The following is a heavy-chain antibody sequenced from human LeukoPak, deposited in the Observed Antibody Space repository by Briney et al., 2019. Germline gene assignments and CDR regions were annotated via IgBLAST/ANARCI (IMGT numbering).Heavy chain of an antibody. CDR2: ISSSVNTL. CDR3: ARSIRYYDSSGLNHFDY. D-gene: IGHD3-22*01. V-gene: IGHV3-48*03. CDR1: GFTFSSYE. Sequence: PGGSLRLSCAASGFTFSSYEMNWVRQAPGRGLEWVSYISSSVNTLYYADSVKGRFTISRDNAKNSLYLQMNNLRAEDTAVYYCARSIRYYDSSGLNHFDYWSQGTLVTVSS. J-gene: IGHJ4*02.